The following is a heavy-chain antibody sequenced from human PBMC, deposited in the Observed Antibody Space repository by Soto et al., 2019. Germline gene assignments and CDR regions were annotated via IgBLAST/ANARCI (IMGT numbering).Heavy chain of an antibody. J-gene: IGHJ4*02. Sequence: GGSLRLSCAASGFTFSTSWMSWVRQAPGKGLEWVANIKEDGSEKYYVDSVKGRFTISRDHAKNSLYLQMNSLGADDTAVYYCARADYYGDPGSYWGQGALVTVSS. V-gene: IGHV3-7*01. CDR2: IKEDGSEK. CDR1: GFTFSTSW. CDR3: ARADYYGDPGSY. D-gene: IGHD3-10*01.